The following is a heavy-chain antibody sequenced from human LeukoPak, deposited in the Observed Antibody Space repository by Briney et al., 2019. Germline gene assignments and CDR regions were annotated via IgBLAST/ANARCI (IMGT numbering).Heavy chain of an antibody. CDR3: ARDEGHYGGTYFDY. J-gene: IGHJ4*02. CDR1: GFTFSSYA. D-gene: IGHD4-23*01. Sequence: PGGSLRLSCAASGFTFSSYAMSWVRQAPGKGLEWVSAISGSGGSTYYADSVKGRFTISRDNSKNTLYLQMNSLGVEDTAVYYCARDEGHYGGTYFDYWGQGTLVTVSS. CDR2: ISGSGGST. V-gene: IGHV3-23*01.